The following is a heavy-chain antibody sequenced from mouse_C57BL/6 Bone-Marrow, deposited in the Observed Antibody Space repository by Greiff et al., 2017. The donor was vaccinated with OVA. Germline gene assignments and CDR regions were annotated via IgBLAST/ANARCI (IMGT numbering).Heavy chain of an antibody. CDR2: SRNKANDYTT. J-gene: IGHJ4*01. CDR1: GFTFSDFY. V-gene: IGHV7-1*01. D-gene: IGHD1-1*01. CDR3: AREAPFTTVLDY. Sequence: EVKLMESGGGLVQSGRSLRLSCATSGFTFSDFYMEWVRQAPGKGLEWIAASRNKANDYTTEYSASVKGRFIVSRDTSQSILYLQMNALRAEDTAIYYCAREAPFTTVLDYWGQGTSVTVSS.